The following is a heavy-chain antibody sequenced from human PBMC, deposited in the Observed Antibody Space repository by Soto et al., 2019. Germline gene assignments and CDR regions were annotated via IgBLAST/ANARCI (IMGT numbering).Heavy chain of an antibody. CDR2: INLNSGGT. D-gene: IGHD3-22*01. CDR3: ASAPPYYGISGYLEV. J-gene: IGHJ4*02. CDR1: GHYFSGYY. V-gene: IGHV1-2*02. Sequence: QVQLVQSGAEVKKTGASVKVSCEAPGHYFSGYYMYWVRQAPGHGLAWMGWINLNSGGTNYAQKFQGRVTMTRDTSITTGYMDLRGLTSDDTAVYYCASAPPYYGISGYLEVWGLGTLVTVSS.